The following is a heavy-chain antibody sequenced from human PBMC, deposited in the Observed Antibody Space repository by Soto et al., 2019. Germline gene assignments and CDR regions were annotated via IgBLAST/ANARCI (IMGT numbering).Heavy chain of an antibody. J-gene: IGHJ6*02. Sequence: QAHLVESGGGVVQPGGSLRLSCAASGFTFSSYAMHWVRQAPGKGLEWVALMWYDRSHTYYAESVKGRFNISRDESKNMLFLHMSSLRAEDTAVYYCSRDRSWRTGYYSGIDVWGQGTTVTVS. CDR3: SRDRSWRTGYYSGIDV. V-gene: IGHV3-33*01. CDR1: GFTFSSYA. D-gene: IGHD1-1*01. CDR2: MWYDRSHT.